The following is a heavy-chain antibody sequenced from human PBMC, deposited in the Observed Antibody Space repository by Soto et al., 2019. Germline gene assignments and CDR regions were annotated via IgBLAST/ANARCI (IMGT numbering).Heavy chain of an antibody. CDR1: EFTFSSYA. Sequence: QLVESGGRGVQPGTSLRLSCEASEFTFSSYAMHWVRQAPGRVLEWVALISFDGTKEYYADSVKGRFIISRDNSKSMVYLQMDSLRPEDTAIYYCARPSPRWSYHYGMDVWGQGTTVTVSS. J-gene: IGHJ6*02. V-gene: IGHV3-30*03. CDR3: ARPSPRWSYHYGMDV. D-gene: IGHD3-3*01. CDR2: ISFDGTKE.